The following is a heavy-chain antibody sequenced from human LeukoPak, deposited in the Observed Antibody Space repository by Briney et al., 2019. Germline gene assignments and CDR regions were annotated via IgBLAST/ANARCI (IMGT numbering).Heavy chain of an antibody. CDR3: ASGVDYDFWSGYYTSWFDP. CDR2: IYASGST. J-gene: IGHJ5*02. V-gene: IGHV4-61*02. D-gene: IGHD3-3*01. CDR1: GGSISSGSYY. Sequence: SETLSLTCTVSGGSISSGSYYWSWIRQPAGKGLEWIGRIYASGSTYYNPSLKSRVTISVDTSKNQFSLKLSSVTAADTAVYYCASGVDYDFWSGYYTSWFDPWGQGTLVTVSS.